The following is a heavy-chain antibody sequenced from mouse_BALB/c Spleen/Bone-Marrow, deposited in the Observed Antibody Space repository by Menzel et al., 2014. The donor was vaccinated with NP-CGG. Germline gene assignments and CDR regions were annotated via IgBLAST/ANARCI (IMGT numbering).Heavy chain of an antibody. D-gene: IGHD2-14*01. CDR2: IDPANGNT. CDR1: GFNIKDTY. Sequence: VQLQQSGAELVNPGVSVKLSCTASGFNIKDTYMHWVKQRPEQGLEWIGRIDPANGNTKYDPKFQGKATITADTSSNTAYLQLSSLTSEDTAVYYCARYRLGTYFDYWSQGATLAISS. J-gene: IGHJ2*01. CDR3: ARYRLGTYFDY. V-gene: IGHV14-3*02.